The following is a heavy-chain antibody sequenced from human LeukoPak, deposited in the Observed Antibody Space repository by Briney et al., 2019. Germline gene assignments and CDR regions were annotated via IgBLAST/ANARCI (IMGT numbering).Heavy chain of an antibody. J-gene: IGHJ4*02. CDR3: VCGYWGCWD. V-gene: IGHV3-9*01. D-gene: IGHD3-22*01. CDR2: ISWNSGSI. CDR1: GFTFDDYA. Sequence: GRSLRLSCAASGFTFDDYAMHWVRQAPGKGLEWVSGISWNSGSIGYADSVKGRFTISRDNAENSLYLQMNSLRAEDTAVYYCVCGYWGCWDWGQGTLVTVSS.